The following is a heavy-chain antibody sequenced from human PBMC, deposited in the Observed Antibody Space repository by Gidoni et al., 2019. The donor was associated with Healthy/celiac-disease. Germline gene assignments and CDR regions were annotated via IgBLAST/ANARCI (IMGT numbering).Heavy chain of an antibody. CDR2: ISSSGSTI. J-gene: IGHJ3*02. V-gene: IGHV3-11*01. CDR1: GFTFGDYY. Sequence: QVQLVESGGGLVKLGGSLRRPCAASGFTFGDYYMSWIRQAPGKGLEWVSYISSSGSTIYYADSVKGRFTISRDNAKNSLYLQMNSLRAEDTAVYYCARDRGCSSTSCYTGAFDIWGQGTRVTVSS. CDR3: ARDRGCSSTSCYTGAFDI. D-gene: IGHD2-2*02.